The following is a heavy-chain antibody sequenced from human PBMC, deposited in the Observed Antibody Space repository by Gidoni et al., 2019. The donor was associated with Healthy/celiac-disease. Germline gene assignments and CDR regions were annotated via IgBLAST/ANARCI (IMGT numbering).Heavy chain of an antibody. CDR2: IYPGDSDT. CDR1: GYSFTSYW. V-gene: IGHV5-51*01. Sequence: EVPLVQSGAGGKKPGESLKSSCQGSGYSFTSYWFGRVRQVPGKGLEWMGIIYPGDSDTRYSPSFQGQVTNSADKSISTAYLQWSSLKASDTAMYYCARQRTQGWLVSFGYWGQGTLVTVSS. CDR3: ARQRTQGWLVSFGY. D-gene: IGHD6-19*01. J-gene: IGHJ4*02.